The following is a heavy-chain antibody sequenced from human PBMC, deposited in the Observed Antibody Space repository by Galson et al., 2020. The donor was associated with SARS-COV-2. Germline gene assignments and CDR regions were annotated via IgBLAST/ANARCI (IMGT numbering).Heavy chain of an antibody. D-gene: IGHD1-1*01. V-gene: IGHV4-30-4*01. CDR2: IFYSGAT. Sequence: SETLSLTCSVLGVSINSADYYWSWIRQPPGKGLEWIGYIFYSGATYHNPSLTSRLTISLDISRNQFSLRLTSLSAADTAVYYCARVNWRDGYYFDYWGRGAPVTVSS. CDR3: ARVNWRDGYYFDY. CDR1: GVSINSADYY. J-gene: IGHJ4*02.